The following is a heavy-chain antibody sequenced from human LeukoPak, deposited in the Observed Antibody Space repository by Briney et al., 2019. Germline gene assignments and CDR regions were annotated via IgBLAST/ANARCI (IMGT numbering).Heavy chain of an antibody. CDR2: INHSGST. Sequence: SETLSLTCAVYGGSFSGYYWSWIRQPPGKGLEWIGEINHSGSTNYNPSLKSRVTISVDTSKNQFSLKLSSVTAADTAVYYCARGGDDFWSGPNAFDIWGQGAMVTVSS. CDR3: ARGGDDFWSGPNAFDI. V-gene: IGHV4-34*01. CDR1: GGSFSGYY. D-gene: IGHD3-3*01. J-gene: IGHJ3*02.